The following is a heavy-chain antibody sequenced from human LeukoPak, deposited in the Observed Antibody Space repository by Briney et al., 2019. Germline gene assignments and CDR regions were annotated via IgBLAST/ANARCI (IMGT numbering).Heavy chain of an antibody. D-gene: IGHD6-19*01. V-gene: IGHV4-34*01. CDR1: GFTFSSYG. Sequence: PGGSLRLSCAASGFTFSSYGMSWIRQPPGKGLEWIGEINHSGSTNYNPSLKSRATIPIDTSRDQFSLNLRSVTAADTAVYFCARDNPRTTGYSSGSTFDFWGQGILVTVSS. CDR3: ARDNPRTTGYSSGSTFDF. J-gene: IGHJ4*02. CDR2: INHSGST.